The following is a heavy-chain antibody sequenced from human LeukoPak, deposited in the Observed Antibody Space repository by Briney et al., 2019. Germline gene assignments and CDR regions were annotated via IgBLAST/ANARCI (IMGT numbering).Heavy chain of an antibody. CDR2: ISVSGGTT. J-gene: IGHJ4*02. CDR1: GFTFSNSA. CDR3: AKVQEMDTILPPFHY. D-gene: IGHD5-24*01. Sequence: GGSLTLSCTASGFTFSNSAMIWVRHAPGKGLEWVSAISVSGGTTFYADSVKGRFTISRDNSKNTLYLQVNSLRAADTDIYYCAKVQEMDTILPPFHYWGQGTLVTVSS. V-gene: IGHV3-23*01.